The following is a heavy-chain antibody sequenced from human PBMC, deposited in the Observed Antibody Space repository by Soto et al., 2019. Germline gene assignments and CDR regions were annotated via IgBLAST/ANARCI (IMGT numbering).Heavy chain of an antibody. CDR3: ARGPLYYDTSGSRRYKWFDP. CDR1: GVTFSSAA. J-gene: IGHJ5*02. D-gene: IGHD3-22*01. V-gene: IGHV1-69*12. CDR2: IIPVFGRA. Sequence: QVQLVQSGAEVKKPGSSVKVSCQASGVTFSSAAISWVRQAPGRGPEWMGGIIPVFGRANYAQNFQGRLTITADESTDTAYMELSSLKSGDTAVYYCARGPLYYDTSGSRRYKWFDPWGQGTLVTVSS.